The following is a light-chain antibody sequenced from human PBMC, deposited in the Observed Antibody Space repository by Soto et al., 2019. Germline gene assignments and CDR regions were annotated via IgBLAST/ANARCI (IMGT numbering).Light chain of an antibody. CDR2: DAS. CDR3: QQYNSYHT. V-gene: IGKV1-5*01. CDR1: QDISTF. Sequence: DIQMTQSPSTLAASVGHRVTITCRASQDISTFLAWYQQKPGKAPKVLIYDASTLEGGVPSRFSGSGSGTEFTLTISSLQPDDFAAYYCQQYNSYHTFGQGTKLEIK. J-gene: IGKJ2*01.